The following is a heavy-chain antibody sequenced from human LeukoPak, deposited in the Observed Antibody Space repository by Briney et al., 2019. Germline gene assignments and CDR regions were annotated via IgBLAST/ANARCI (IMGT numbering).Heavy chain of an antibody. Sequence: SETLSLTCAVSGGSISSSNWWSWVRQPPGKGLEWIGEIYHSGSTNYNPSLKSRVTISVDKSKNQFSLKLSSVTAADTAVYYCARDGTQEAGLFAYWGQGTLVTVSS. V-gene: IGHV4-4*02. CDR1: GGSISSSNW. CDR2: IYHSGST. CDR3: ARDGTQEAGLFAY. D-gene: IGHD6-13*01. J-gene: IGHJ4*02.